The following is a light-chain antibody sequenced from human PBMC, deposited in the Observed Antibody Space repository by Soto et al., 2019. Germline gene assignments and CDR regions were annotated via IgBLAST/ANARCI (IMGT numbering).Light chain of an antibody. Sequence: VLTQSPDTLSLSPGDRATLSCRANQRASRQYLSWYQQRPGQPPRLLIYSVSMRADGVPDRFSGSGSGSEFTLTINSLKPEDFAVYYCQDFDSPQWTFGQGTKIE. V-gene: IGKV3-20*01. CDR1: QRASRQY. J-gene: IGKJ1*01. CDR2: SVS. CDR3: QDFDSPQWT.